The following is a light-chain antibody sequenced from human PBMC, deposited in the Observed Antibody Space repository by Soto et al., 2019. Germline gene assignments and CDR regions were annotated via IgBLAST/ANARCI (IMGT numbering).Light chain of an antibody. CDR2: AAS. V-gene: IGKV1-39*01. Sequence: DIQMTQSPSSLSASVGDRVTITCRASQSISSYLNWYQQKPGKAPKLLIYAASSLQSGVPSRFSGSGSGTDFTLTISSLQPEDFATYYCQQSYSTPPYTFVQRTKVDIK. CDR1: QSISSY. CDR3: QQSYSTPPYT. J-gene: IGKJ1*01.